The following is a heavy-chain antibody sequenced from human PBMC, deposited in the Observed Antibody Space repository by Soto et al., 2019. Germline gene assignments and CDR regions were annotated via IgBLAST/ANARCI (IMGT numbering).Heavy chain of an antibody. CDR3: ARDVGQLRYFDWLPTPRFDY. J-gene: IGHJ4*02. CDR2: INPSGGST. Sequence: ASVKVSCKASGYTFTSYYMHWVRQAPGQGLEWMGIINPSGGSTSYAQKFQGRVTITADKSTSTAYMELSSLRSEDTAVYYCARDVGQLRYFDWLPTPRFDYWGQGTLVTVSS. V-gene: IGHV1-46*01. CDR1: GYTFTSYY. D-gene: IGHD3-9*01.